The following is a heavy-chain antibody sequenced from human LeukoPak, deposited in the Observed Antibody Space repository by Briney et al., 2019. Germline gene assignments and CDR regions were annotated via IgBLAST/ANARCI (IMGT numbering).Heavy chain of an antibody. Sequence: GASVKVSCKASGYTFTSYGISWVRQAPGQGLEWMGGIIPIFGTANYAQKFQGRVTITADESTSTAYMELSSLRSEDTAVYYCARSLYDSSGAPLDYWGQGTPVTVSS. CDR1: GYTFTSYG. J-gene: IGHJ4*02. CDR3: ARSLYDSSGAPLDY. D-gene: IGHD3-22*01. V-gene: IGHV1-69*13. CDR2: IIPIFGTA.